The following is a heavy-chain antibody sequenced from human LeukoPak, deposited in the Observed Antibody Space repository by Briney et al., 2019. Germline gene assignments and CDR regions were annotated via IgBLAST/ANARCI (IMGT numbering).Heavy chain of an antibody. CDR3: VLGGYGDFLGMDV. CDR1: GFTFSSYG. Sequence: PGRSLRLSCAASGFTFSSYGMHWVRQARGKGLEWVAVISYDGSNKYYADSVKGRFTISIDNSKNTLYLQMNSLRAEDTAVYYCVLGGYGDFLGMDVWGQGTTVTVSS. D-gene: IGHD4-17*01. CDR2: ISYDGSNK. V-gene: IGHV3-30*03. J-gene: IGHJ6*02.